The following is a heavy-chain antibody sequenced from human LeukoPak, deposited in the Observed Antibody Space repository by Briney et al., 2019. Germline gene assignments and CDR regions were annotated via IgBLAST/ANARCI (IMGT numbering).Heavy chain of an antibody. D-gene: IGHD1-1*01. CDR1: GFTFSNYW. Sequence: GGSLRLSCAASGFTFSNYWLAWVRQAPGQGLEWVANIKQDGSEKHYVDSVKGRFTISRDNAKNSLYLQMDSLRAEDTAVYSCATQRPTGAVDYWGQGTLVTVSS. CDR2: IKQDGSEK. V-gene: IGHV3-7*01. J-gene: IGHJ4*02. CDR3: ATQRPTGAVDY.